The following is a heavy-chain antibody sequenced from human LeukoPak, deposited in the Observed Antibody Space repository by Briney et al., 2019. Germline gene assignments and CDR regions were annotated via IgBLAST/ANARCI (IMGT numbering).Heavy chain of an antibody. Sequence: GGSLRLSCAASGFTFSSYGMHWVRQAPGKGLEWVAVISYDGSNKYYADSVKGRFTISRDNSKNTLYLQMNSLRAKDTAVYYCAKDVGYCSGGSCRDYWGQGTLVTVSS. V-gene: IGHV3-30*18. D-gene: IGHD2-15*01. J-gene: IGHJ4*02. CDR3: AKDVGYCSGGSCRDY. CDR1: GFTFSSYG. CDR2: ISYDGSNK.